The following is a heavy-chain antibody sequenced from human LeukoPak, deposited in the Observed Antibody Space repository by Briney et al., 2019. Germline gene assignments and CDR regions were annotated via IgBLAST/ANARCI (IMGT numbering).Heavy chain of an antibody. CDR3: ARVVAPLYYFDY. Sequence: GGSLRLSCAASGFTVSSNYMSWVRQAPGKGLEWVSVIYSGGSTYYADSVKGRFTITRDNSKNTLYLQMNSLRAEDTAVYYCARVVAPLYYFDYWGQGTLVTVSS. J-gene: IGHJ4*02. V-gene: IGHV3-66*01. D-gene: IGHD2-21*01. CDR2: IYSGGST. CDR1: GFTVSSNY.